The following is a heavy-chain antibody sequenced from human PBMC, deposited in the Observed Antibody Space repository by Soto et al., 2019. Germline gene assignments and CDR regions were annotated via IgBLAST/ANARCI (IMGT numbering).Heavy chain of an antibody. J-gene: IGHJ6*02. CDR2: ISCDGSNK. CDR1: GFTFSSYA. D-gene: IGHD5-18*01. V-gene: IGHV3-30-3*01. Sequence: VGSLTLSCAASGFTFSSYAMHWVRQAPGKGLEWVAVISCDGSNKYYADSVKGRFTISRDNSKNTLYLQMNSLRAEDTAVYYCARDWADTALLTDYYYGLDGWCQGTTVTVSS. CDR3: ARDWADTALLTDYYYGLDG.